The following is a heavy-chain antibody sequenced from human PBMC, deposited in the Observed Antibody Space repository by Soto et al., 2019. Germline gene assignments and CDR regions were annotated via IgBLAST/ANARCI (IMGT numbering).Heavy chain of an antibody. J-gene: IGHJ3*02. Sequence: SETLSLTCSVSGGSINSADYYWTWIRQHPGKGLEWIGYISHSGKTYYNPSLKSRLTISVDTSKIHFSLKLSSVFAADTAVYYCARDRYDSSGYVIIDAFDIWGQGTMVTVSS. V-gene: IGHV4-31*03. CDR3: ARDRYDSSGYVIIDAFDI. CDR1: GGSINSADYY. CDR2: ISHSGKT. D-gene: IGHD3-22*01.